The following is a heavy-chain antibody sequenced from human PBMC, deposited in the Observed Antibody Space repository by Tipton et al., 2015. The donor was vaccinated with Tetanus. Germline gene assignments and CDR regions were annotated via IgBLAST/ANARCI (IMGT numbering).Heavy chain of an antibody. J-gene: IGHJ4*02. CDR2: INHSGYT. CDR3: ARFLSFGSGTYGAR. CDR1: GASLRGGDHQ. D-gene: IGHD3-10*01. V-gene: IGHV4-30-4*08. Sequence: TLSLTCSVSGASLRGGDHQWNWIRQSPGKGLEWIGEINHSGYTSYNPSLKSRATISVDTSKNHLFLNLTTVTAADTAVYYCARFLSFGSGTYGARWGQGALVTVSS.